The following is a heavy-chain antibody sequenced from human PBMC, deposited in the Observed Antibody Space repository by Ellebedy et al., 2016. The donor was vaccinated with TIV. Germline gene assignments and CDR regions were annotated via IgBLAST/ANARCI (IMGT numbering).Heavy chain of an antibody. CDR1: GFTFTTYA. CDR2: ISYDGSNK. D-gene: IGHD5-24*01. V-gene: IGHV3-30*17. Sequence: PGGSLRLSCAASGFTFTTYAMHWVRQAPGKGLEWVAVISYDGSNKYYADSVKGRFPISRDNSKNTLYLQMNSLRAEDTAVYYCARDHVEDGYNRAFDIWGQGTMVTVSS. J-gene: IGHJ3*02. CDR3: ARDHVEDGYNRAFDI.